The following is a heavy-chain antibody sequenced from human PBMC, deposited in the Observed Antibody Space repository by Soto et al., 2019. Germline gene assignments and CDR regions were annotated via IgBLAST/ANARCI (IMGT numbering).Heavy chain of an antibody. J-gene: IGHJ4*02. CDR2: IDTSGTKI. CDR3: ASHYDMWSGYLSPVDY. D-gene: IGHD3-3*01. Sequence: GGSLRLSCAASGYTFSDYYMRWIRQAPGKGLEWISYIDTSGTKIYYADSVKGRFTITRDNAKNSLYLEMNSLRDEDTAVYYCASHYDMWSGYLSPVDYWGQGTLVTVSS. V-gene: IGHV3-11*01. CDR1: GYTFSDYY.